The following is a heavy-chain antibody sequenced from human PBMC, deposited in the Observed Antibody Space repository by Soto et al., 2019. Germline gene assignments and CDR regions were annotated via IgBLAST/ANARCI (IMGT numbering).Heavy chain of an antibody. V-gene: IGHV4-4*02. CDR2: IYHSGST. J-gene: IGHJ5*02. CDR1: SGSISSSNW. Sequence: PSETLSLTCAVSSGSISSSNWWSWVRQPPGKGLEWIGEIYHSGSTNYNPSLKSRVTISVDKSKNQFSLKLSSVTAADTAVYYCARDQLGGRRIYQSIGSSHWFDPWGQGTLVTVSS. CDR3: ARDQLGGRRIYQSIGSSHWFDP. D-gene: IGHD5-18*01.